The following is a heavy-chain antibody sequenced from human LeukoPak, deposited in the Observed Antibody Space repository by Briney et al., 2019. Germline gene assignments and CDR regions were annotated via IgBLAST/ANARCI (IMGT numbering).Heavy chain of an antibody. J-gene: IGHJ4*02. CDR2: INAGNGNT. D-gene: IGHD1-26*01. CDR1: GYTFTSYA. V-gene: IGHV1-3*01. Sequence: ASVKVSCKASGYTFTSYAMHWVRQAPGQRLEWMGWINAGNGNTKYSQKFQGRVTITRDTSASTAYMELSSLRSEDTAVYYCAGRYSGSYFHFDYWGQGTLVTVSS. CDR3: AGRYSGSYFHFDY.